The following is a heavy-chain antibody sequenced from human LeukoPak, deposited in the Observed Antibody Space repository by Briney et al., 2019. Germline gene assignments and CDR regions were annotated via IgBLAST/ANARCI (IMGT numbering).Heavy chain of an antibody. CDR2: INHSGST. J-gene: IGHJ3*02. V-gene: IGHV4-34*01. CDR3: ARVHGFDAFDI. D-gene: IGHD6-25*01. Sequence: SETLSLTCAVYGGSFSGYYWSWIRQPPGKGLEWIGEINHSGSTNYNPSLKSRVTISVDTSKNQFSLKLSSVTAADTAVYYCARVHGFDAFDIWGQGTMVTVSS. CDR1: GGSFSGYY.